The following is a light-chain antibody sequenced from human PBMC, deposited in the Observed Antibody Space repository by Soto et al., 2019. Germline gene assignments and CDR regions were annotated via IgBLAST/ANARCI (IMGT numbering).Light chain of an antibody. CDR3: QQYGSSPLT. Sequence: EIVLTQSPGTLSLSPGERATLSCRASQSVSSSYLAWYQQKPGQAPRLLIYGASSRATGIPDRFSGSGSGTDFTRTISRLEPEDFAAYYCQQYGSSPLTCGGGTKVEIK. CDR1: QSVSSSY. V-gene: IGKV3-20*01. CDR2: GAS. J-gene: IGKJ4*01.